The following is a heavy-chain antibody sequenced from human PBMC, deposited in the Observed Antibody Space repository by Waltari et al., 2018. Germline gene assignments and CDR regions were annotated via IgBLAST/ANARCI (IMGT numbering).Heavy chain of an antibody. D-gene: IGHD2-15*01. Sequence: EVQLVESGGGLVQPGGSLRLSCAASGFTFSSYWMSWVRQAPGKGLEWVANRKQDGSEKYDVDSVKGRFTISRDNAKNSLYLQMNSLRAEDTAVYYCARGLAGGGSCLDYWGQGTLVTVSS. V-gene: IGHV3-7*01. CDR1: GFTFSSYW. CDR2: RKQDGSEK. CDR3: ARGLAGGGSCLDY. J-gene: IGHJ4*02.